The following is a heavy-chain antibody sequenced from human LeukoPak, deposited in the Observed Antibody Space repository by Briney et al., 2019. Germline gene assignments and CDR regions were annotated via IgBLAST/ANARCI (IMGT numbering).Heavy chain of an antibody. J-gene: IGHJ4*02. CDR2: INHSGST. Sequence: SETLSLTCAVYGGSFSGYYWSWIRQPPGKGLKWIGEINHSGSTNYNPSLKSRVTISVDTSKNQFSLKLSSVTAADTAVYYCARVRSSSWAYYFDYWGQGTLVTVSS. CDR3: ARVRSSSWAYYFDY. CDR1: GGSFSGYY. V-gene: IGHV4-34*01. D-gene: IGHD6-13*01.